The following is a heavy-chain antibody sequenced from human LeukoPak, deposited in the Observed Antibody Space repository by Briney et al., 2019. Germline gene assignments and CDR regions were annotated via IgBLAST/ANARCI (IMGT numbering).Heavy chain of an antibody. J-gene: IGHJ4*02. Sequence: GGSLRLSCAASGFTFSSYAMHWVRQAPGKGLEWVAVISYDGSNKYYADSVKGRFTISRGNSKNTLYLQMNSLRAEDTAVYYCAVIAVAGTSPFDYWGQGTLVTVSS. CDR1: GFTFSSYA. D-gene: IGHD6-19*01. CDR2: ISYDGSNK. V-gene: IGHV3-30*01. CDR3: AVIAVAGTSPFDY.